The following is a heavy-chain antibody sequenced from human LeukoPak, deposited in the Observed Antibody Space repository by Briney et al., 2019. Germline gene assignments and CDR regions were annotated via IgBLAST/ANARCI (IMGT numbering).Heavy chain of an antibody. CDR3: ARDFTYYYGSGSYYEGPDY. J-gene: IGHJ4*02. Sequence: ASVKVSCKASGYTFTGYYMHWVRQAPGQGLEWMGWINPNSGSTNYAQKFQGRVTMTRDTSISTAYMELSRLRSDDTAVYYCARDFTYYYGSGSYYEGPDYWGQGTLVTVSS. CDR2: INPNSGST. D-gene: IGHD3-10*01. V-gene: IGHV1-2*02. CDR1: GYTFTGYY.